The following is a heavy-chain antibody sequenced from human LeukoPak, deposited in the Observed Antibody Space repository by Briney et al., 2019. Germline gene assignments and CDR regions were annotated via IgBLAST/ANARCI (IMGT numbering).Heavy chain of an antibody. J-gene: IGHJ4*02. CDR1: GGSISSSSYY. Sequence: SETLSLTCTVSGGSISSSSYYWGWIRQPPGKGLEWFGSIYYSGSTYYNPSLKSRVTISVDTSKNQFSLKLSSVTAADTAVYYCARHGLSSKKIVGATIVYWGQGTLVTVSS. CDR3: ARHGLSSKKIVGATIVY. V-gene: IGHV4-39*01. CDR2: IYYSGST. D-gene: IGHD1-26*01.